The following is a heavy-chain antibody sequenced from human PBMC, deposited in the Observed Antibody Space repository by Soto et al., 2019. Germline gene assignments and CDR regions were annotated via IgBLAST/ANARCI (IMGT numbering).Heavy chain of an antibody. CDR3: AKAPTSCWWGYYFEY. J-gene: IGHJ4*02. CDR1: GFTFRDKA. Sequence: EVELSETGGGLVQPGGSLRLSCAASGFTFRDKAMTWVRQAPGKGLEWVAGISGSGGSTYYADSVKGRFTISKDHSKNTVFLQMDHLRGDDTAVYYCAKAPTSCWWGYYFEYWGQGTRVTVSS. D-gene: IGHD2-2*01. V-gene: IGHV3-23*01. CDR2: ISGSGGST.